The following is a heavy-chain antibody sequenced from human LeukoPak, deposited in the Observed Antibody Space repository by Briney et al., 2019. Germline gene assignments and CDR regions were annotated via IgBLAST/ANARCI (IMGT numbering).Heavy chain of an antibody. Sequence: GGSLRLSCAASGFTFSNAWMSWVRQAPGKGLEWVGRIKSKTDGGTTDYAAPVKGRFTISRDDSKNTLYLQMNSLKTEDTAVYHCTTDPAMRRYYYGMDVWGKGTTVTVSS. CDR1: GFTFSNAW. J-gene: IGHJ6*04. D-gene: IGHD2-2*01. CDR3: TTDPAMRRYYYGMDV. CDR2: IKSKTDGGTT. V-gene: IGHV3-15*01.